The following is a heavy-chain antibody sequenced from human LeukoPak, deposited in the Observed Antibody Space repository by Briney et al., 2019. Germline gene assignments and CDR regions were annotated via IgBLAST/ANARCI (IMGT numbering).Heavy chain of an antibody. CDR3: ARDPYDFWTYYFDY. Sequence: PGGSLRLSCAASGFTFSSYGMHWVRQAPGRGLEWVAVISYDGSNKYYADSVKGRFTISRDNSKNTLYLQMNSLRAEDTAVYYCARDPYDFWTYYFDYWGQGTLVTVSS. D-gene: IGHD3-3*01. CDR2: ISYDGSNK. J-gene: IGHJ4*02. V-gene: IGHV3-30*03. CDR1: GFTFSSYG.